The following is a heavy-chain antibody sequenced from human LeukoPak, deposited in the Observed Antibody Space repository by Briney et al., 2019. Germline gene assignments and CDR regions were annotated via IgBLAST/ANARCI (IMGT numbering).Heavy chain of an antibody. CDR2: INPNSGGT. D-gene: IGHD3-3*01. CDR3: AMYDSWSGYQRDNWFDP. J-gene: IGHJ5*02. V-gene: IGHV1-2*02. Sequence: ASVKVSCKASGYTFTGYYMHWVRQAPGQGLEWMGWINPNSGGTNYAQKFQGRVTMTRDTSISTAYMELSRLRSDDTAVYYCAMYDSWSGYQRDNWFDPWGQGTLVTVSS. CDR1: GYTFTGYY.